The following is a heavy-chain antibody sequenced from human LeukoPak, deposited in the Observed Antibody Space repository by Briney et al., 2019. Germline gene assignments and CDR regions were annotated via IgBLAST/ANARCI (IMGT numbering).Heavy chain of an antibody. J-gene: IGHJ5*02. CDR1: GYTFSTYG. CDR3: ARDLGVPAAEDNWNYVPWWFDP. D-gene: IGHD1-7*01. V-gene: IGHV1-69*13. Sequence: ASVKVFCKASGYTFSTYGVTWVRQAPGQGLEWMGGIIPIFGTANYAQKFQGRVTITADESTSTAYMELSSLRSEDTAVYYCARDLGVPAAEDNWNYVPWWFDPWGQGTLVTVSS. CDR2: IIPIFGTA.